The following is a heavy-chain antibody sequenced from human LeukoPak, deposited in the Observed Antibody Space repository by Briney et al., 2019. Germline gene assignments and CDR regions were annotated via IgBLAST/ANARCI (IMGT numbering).Heavy chain of an antibody. CDR1: GGSISSYY. D-gene: IGHD2-2*01. J-gene: IGHJ4*02. CDR3: ARGAYDYVSY. Sequence: SETLSLTCTVSGGSISSYYWSWIRQPPGKGLEWIGYIYYSGSTNYNPSLKSRVTISVDTSKSQFSLKLSPVTAADTAVYYCARGAYDYVSYWGQGTLVTVSS. V-gene: IGHV4-59*01. CDR2: IYYSGST.